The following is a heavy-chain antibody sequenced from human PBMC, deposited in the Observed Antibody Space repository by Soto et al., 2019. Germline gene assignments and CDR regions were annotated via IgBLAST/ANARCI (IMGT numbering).Heavy chain of an antibody. CDR2: INPNSGGT. V-gene: IGHV1-2*04. D-gene: IGHD6-13*01. CDR1: GYTSTGYY. Sequence: ASVKVSCKASGYTSTGYYMHWVRQAPGQGLEWMGWINPNSGGTNYAQKFQGWVTMTRDTSISTAYMELSRLRSDDTAVYYCARGYVSRAEAGTLGYYYGMDVWGQGTTVTVSS. CDR3: ARGYVSRAEAGTLGYYYGMDV. J-gene: IGHJ6*02.